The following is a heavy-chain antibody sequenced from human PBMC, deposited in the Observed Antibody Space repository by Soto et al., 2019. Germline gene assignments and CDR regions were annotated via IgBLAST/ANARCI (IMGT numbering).Heavy chain of an antibody. V-gene: IGHV1-3*01. CDR2: INAGNGNT. J-gene: IGHJ4*02. Sequence: ASVKVSCKASGYTFTSYVMDWARQAPGQRLEWMGWINAGNGNTKYSQKFQGRVTITRDTSASTAYMELSSLRSEDTAVYYCARSIVVVTALDYWGQGTLVTVSS. D-gene: IGHD2-21*02. CDR1: GYTFTSYV. CDR3: ARSIVVVTALDY.